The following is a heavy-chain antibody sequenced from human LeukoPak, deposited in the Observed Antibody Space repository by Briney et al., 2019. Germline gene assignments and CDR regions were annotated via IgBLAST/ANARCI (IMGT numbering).Heavy chain of an antibody. V-gene: IGHV5-51*01. CDR2: IYPGDSYT. CDR3: ARHYYDSSDFYYMDV. J-gene: IGHJ6*03. CDR1: GYRFISYW. D-gene: IGHD3-22*01. Sequence: GESLKISCKGSGYRFISYWIGWVRQMPGKGLEWVGVIYPGDSYTRYSPSFQGQVTISADKSISTAYLQWSSLKASDTAIYYCARHYYDSSDFYYMDVWGKGTTVTISS.